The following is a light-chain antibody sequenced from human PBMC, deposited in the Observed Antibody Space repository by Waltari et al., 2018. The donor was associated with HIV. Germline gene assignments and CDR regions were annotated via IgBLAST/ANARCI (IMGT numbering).Light chain of an antibody. V-gene: IGLV2-14*01. CDR3: TSNTFDNPLL. J-gene: IGLJ3*02. Sequence: QSALTQPASVSGSPGQSINISCSGITSDSRFYTYVSWYQHHPGSAPRIIIYDVNSRPSVISDRFSGSDSGDTASLTISGLQTEDEADYYCTSNTFDNPLLFGGGTKLTVL. CDR2: DVN. CDR1: TSDSRFYTY.